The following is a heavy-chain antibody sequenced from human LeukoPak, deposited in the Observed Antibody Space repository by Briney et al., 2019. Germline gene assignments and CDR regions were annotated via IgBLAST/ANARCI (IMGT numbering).Heavy chain of an antibody. D-gene: IGHD2-2*01. J-gene: IGHJ4*02. CDR3: ARPHETRLVPAAVDY. V-gene: IGHV3-30-3*01. CDR2: ISYDGSNK. CDR1: GFTFSSYA. Sequence: GGSLRLSCAAPGFTFSSYAMHWVRQAPGKGLEWVAVISYDGSNKYYADSVKGRFTISRDNSKNTLYLQMNSLRAEDTAVYYCARPHETRLVPAAVDYWGQGTLVTVSS.